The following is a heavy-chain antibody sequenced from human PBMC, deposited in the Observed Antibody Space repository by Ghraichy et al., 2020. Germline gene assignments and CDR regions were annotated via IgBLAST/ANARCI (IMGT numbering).Heavy chain of an antibody. V-gene: IGHV3-74*01. CDR2: IHPDGSDK. CDR1: GFTLSSHW. CDR3: VSARTVAGTGPHFDY. Sequence: ETLSLTCAVSGFTLSSHWMHWVRQAPGKGLEWVSRIHPDGSDKTYADSVKGRFTIPRDNAEHMVYLQMNSLRAEDAAVYYYVSARTVAGTGPHFDYWGQGTLVTVSS. J-gene: IGHJ4*02. D-gene: IGHD6-13*01.